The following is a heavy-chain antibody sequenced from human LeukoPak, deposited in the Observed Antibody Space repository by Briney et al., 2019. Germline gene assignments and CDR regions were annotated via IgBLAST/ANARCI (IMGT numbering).Heavy chain of an antibody. CDR1: GASISTYY. CDR3: AKVAMYYHGSETYFFFDD. V-gene: IGHV4-4*07. Sequence: PSETLSLICRVSGASISTYYWSWIRQPVGKGLEWIGQIKTSGSTHYNSSLESRVTMSLDTSKKQFSLNLTSVTAADTAVYYCAKVAMYYHGSETYFFFDDWGQGTLVTVSS. J-gene: IGHJ4*02. CDR2: IKTSGST. D-gene: IGHD3-10*01.